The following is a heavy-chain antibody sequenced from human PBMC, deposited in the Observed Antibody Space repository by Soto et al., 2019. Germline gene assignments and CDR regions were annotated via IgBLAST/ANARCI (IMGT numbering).Heavy chain of an antibody. CDR2: IYYSGST. D-gene: IGHD3-3*01. CDR1: GVSISSGGYY. V-gene: IGHV4-31*03. CDR3: AEYVFWSGYTSY. Sequence: QVQLQESGPGLVKPSQTLSLTCTVSGVSISSGGYYWSCISQHPGKGLEWIGYIYYSGSTYYNPSLKSRVTISVDTSKNQFSLKLSSVTAADTAVYYCAEYVFWSGYTSYWGQGTLVTVSS. J-gene: IGHJ4*02.